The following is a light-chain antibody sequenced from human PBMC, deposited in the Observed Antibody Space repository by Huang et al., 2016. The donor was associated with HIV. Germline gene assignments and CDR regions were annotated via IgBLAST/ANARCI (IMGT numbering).Light chain of an antibody. CDR1: QSVISSY. CDR3: QHYGRSPPFT. Sequence: EIVLTQSPGTLSLSPGDTATLSCRASQSVISSYLAWYQQKPGQTPRLLIYGASTRATGIPDRFDGSGSGTEYTLTINSLEPEDFAVYFCQHYGRSPPFTFGPGTTVHIK. CDR2: GAS. J-gene: IGKJ3*01. V-gene: IGKV3-20*01.